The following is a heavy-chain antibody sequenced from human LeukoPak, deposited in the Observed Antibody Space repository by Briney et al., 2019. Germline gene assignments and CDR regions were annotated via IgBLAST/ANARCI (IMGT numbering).Heavy chain of an antibody. J-gene: IGHJ4*02. Sequence: SETLSLTCTVSGGSISSYYWSWIRQPPEKGLEWIGYIYDSGSANYNPSLKSRVTISLDTSKNQFSLKLSSVTAADTAVYYCAGRGFSSGQDDDYWSQGTLVTVSS. CDR3: AGRGFSSGQDDDY. CDR2: IYDSGSA. CDR1: GGSISSYY. D-gene: IGHD5-18*01. V-gene: IGHV4-59*08.